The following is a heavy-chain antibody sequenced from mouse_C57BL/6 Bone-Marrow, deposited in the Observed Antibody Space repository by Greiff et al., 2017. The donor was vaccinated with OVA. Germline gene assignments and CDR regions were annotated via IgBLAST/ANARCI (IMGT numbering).Heavy chain of an antibody. Sequence: EVKLEESGGDLVKPGGSLKLSCAASGFTFSSYGMSWVRQTPDKRLEWVATISSGGSYTYYPDSVKGRFTISRDNAKNTLYLQMSSLKSEDTAMYYCARILLYYYGSSYEGYYAMDYWGQGTSVTVSS. CDR3: ARILLYYYGSSYEGYYAMDY. CDR1: GFTFSSYG. J-gene: IGHJ4*01. V-gene: IGHV5-6*02. CDR2: ISSGGSYT. D-gene: IGHD1-1*01.